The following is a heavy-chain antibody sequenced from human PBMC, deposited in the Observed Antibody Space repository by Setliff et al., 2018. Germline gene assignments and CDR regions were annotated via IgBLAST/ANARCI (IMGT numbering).Heavy chain of an antibody. Sequence: ASVKVSCKAFGYTFTGYYMHWVRQAPGQGLEWMGWINPNSGGTNYAQKFQGWVTMTRDTSISTAYMELSRLRSDDTAVYYCARDRDSSGYPYYFDYWGQGTLVTVSS. D-gene: IGHD3-22*01. CDR1: GYTFTGYY. V-gene: IGHV1-2*04. CDR2: INPNSGGT. J-gene: IGHJ4*02. CDR3: ARDRDSSGYPYYFDY.